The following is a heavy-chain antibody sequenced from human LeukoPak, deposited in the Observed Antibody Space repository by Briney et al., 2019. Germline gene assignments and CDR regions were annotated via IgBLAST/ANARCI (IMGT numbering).Heavy chain of an antibody. V-gene: IGHV4-61*01. Sequence: SETLSLTCTVSGDSVSSGSYYWSWIRQPPGKGLEWIGYIYYSGSTNYNPSLKSRVTISVDTSKNQFSLKLSSVTAADTAVYYCASGGIAAAAGDVWGQGTTVTVSS. CDR1: GDSVSSGSYY. CDR3: ASGGIAAAAGDV. J-gene: IGHJ6*02. CDR2: IYYSGST. D-gene: IGHD6-13*01.